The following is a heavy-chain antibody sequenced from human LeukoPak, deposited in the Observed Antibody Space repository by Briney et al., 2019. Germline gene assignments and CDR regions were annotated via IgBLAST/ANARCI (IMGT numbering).Heavy chain of an antibody. J-gene: IGHJ4*02. CDR3: ARGLGATRLSSY. CDR1: GYTFTSYD. D-gene: IGHD1-26*01. Sequence: ASVKVSCKASGYTFTSYDINWVRQATGQGLEWMGWMNPNSGNTGSAQKFQGRVTMTRNTSITTAYMGLSSLRSDDMAVYYCARGLGATRLSSYWGQGTLVTVSS. CDR2: MNPNSGNT. V-gene: IGHV1-8*01.